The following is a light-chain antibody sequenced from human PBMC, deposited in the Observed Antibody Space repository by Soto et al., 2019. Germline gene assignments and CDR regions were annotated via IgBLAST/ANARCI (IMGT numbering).Light chain of an antibody. CDR2: GVG. CDR3: SSYAGNNNYV. Sequence: QSALTQPPSASGSPGQSVTISCTGSSGDVGTYALVSWYQQHPGKVPKLMIYGVGKRPSGVPDRFSGSKSGNTASLTVSGLQAEDEADYFCSSYAGNNNYVFGTGTKLTVL. J-gene: IGLJ1*01. V-gene: IGLV2-8*01. CDR1: SGDVGTYAL.